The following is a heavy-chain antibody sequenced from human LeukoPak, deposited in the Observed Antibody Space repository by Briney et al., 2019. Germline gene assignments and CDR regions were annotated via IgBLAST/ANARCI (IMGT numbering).Heavy chain of an antibody. Sequence: SQTLSLTCAISGDSVSSNSAAWNWIRQSPSRGLEWLGRTYYRSKWYNDYAVSVKSRITINPDTSKNQFSLQLNSVTPEDTAVYYCARGTAVAGKEYNWFDPWGQGTLVTVSS. D-gene: IGHD6-19*01. V-gene: IGHV6-1*01. CDR3: ARGTAVAGKEYNWFDP. CDR2: TYYRSKWYN. CDR1: GDSVSSNSAA. J-gene: IGHJ5*02.